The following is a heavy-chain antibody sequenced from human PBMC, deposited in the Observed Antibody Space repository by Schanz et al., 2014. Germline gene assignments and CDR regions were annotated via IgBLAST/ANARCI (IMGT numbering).Heavy chain of an antibody. Sequence: EVQLVESGGGLVQPGGSLRLSCAASGFTFSSYWMHWVRQVPGKGLVWVAAVSSRSDEIKYADSVKGRFTMSRDNAKNSVFLQMNSLRAEDTAVYYCVRDSFFAFDYWGQGTLVTVSS. V-gene: IGHV3-74*03. CDR1: GFTFSSYW. J-gene: IGHJ4*02. CDR3: VRDSFFAFDY. CDR2: VSSRSDEI. D-gene: IGHD3-3*01.